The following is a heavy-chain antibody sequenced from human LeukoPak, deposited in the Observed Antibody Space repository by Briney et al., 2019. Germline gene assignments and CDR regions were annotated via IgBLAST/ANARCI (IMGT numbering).Heavy chain of an antibody. CDR2: IYYSGNT. D-gene: IGHD1-26*01. J-gene: IGHJ4*02. Sequence: SETLSLTCTVSGDSISTYYWTWIRQPPGKGLEWIGYIYYSGNTYYNPSLKSRVIISVDTSKNQFSLRLSSVTAADTAVYYCARARVGASSFDYWGQGTLVTVSS. CDR3: ARARVGASSFDY. CDR1: GDSISTYY. V-gene: IGHV4-59*01.